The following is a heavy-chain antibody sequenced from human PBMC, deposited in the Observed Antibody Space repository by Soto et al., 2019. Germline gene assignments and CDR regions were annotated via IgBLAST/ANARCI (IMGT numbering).Heavy chain of an antibody. CDR1: GGSISSGGYY. D-gene: IGHD3-16*01. V-gene: IGHV4-31*03. CDR3: ARSPYYDYVWGSYSPSYFDY. CDR2: IYYSGST. J-gene: IGHJ4*02. Sequence: SETLSLTCTVSGGSISSGGYYWSWIRQHPGKGLEWIGYIYYSGSTYYNPSLKSRVTISVDTSKNQFSLKLSSVTAADTAVYYCARSPYYDYVWGSYSPSYFDYWGQGTLVTVSS.